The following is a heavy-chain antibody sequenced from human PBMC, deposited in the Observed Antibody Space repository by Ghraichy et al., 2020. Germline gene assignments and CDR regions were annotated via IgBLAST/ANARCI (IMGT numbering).Heavy chain of an antibody. Sequence: GSLNISCKGSGYSFTSYWIGWVRQMPGKGLEWMGIIYPGDSDTRYSPSFQGQVTISADKSISTAYLQWSSLKASDTAMYYCATYGSGSYFGVDYWGQGTLVTVSS. CDR2: IYPGDSDT. D-gene: IGHD3-10*01. V-gene: IGHV5-51*01. CDR3: ATYGSGSYFGVDY. J-gene: IGHJ4*02. CDR1: GYSFTSYW.